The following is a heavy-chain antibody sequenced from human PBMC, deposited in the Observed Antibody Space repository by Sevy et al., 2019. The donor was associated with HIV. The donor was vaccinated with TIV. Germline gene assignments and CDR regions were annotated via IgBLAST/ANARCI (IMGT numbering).Heavy chain of an antibody. Sequence: ASVKVSCKSSGYTFTTYDINWVRQATGQGLEWMGWMNPNSGNTGYAQKFQGRVTMTSNTSISTAYMELSSLRSEDTAVYCCARIDSSGYMGSFEYWGQGTLVTVSS. D-gene: IGHD3-22*01. V-gene: IGHV1-8*01. CDR1: GYTFTTYD. CDR3: ARIDSSGYMGSFEY. J-gene: IGHJ4*02. CDR2: MNPNSGNT.